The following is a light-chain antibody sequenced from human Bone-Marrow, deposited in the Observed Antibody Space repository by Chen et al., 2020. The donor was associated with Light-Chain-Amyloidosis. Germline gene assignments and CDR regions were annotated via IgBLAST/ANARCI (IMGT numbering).Light chain of an antibody. CDR2: GND. CDR1: SLTRYF. J-gene: IGLJ3*02. V-gene: IGLV3-19*01. Sequence: ELTQDPAVSVALGQTVRITCQGDSLTRYFTTWYLQKPGHAPVLVLYGNDNRPSGIPDRFSGSSSGNTASLTIAGAQAGDEGDYYCFSRGRSDFSWVFGGGTKLTVL. CDR3: FSRGRSDFSWV.